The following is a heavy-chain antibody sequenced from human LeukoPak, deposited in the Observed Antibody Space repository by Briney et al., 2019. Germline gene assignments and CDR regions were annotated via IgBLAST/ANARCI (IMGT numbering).Heavy chain of an antibody. CDR2: MFHSGDT. CDR1: GYSIRSGSY. Sequence: PSQTLSLTCDVSGYSIRSGSYWGWIRQPPGKGLEWIGCMFHSGDTYHNPSLKSRVTISADTSKNQFSLNLTSVTAADTAVYYCAKVGAYGDYARHDYCGQGTLVTVSS. CDR3: AKVGAYGDYARHDY. V-gene: IGHV4-38-2*01. D-gene: IGHD4-17*01. J-gene: IGHJ4*02.